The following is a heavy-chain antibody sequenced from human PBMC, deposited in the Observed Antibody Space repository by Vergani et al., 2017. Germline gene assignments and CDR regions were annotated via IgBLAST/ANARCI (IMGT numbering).Heavy chain of an antibody. Sequence: QVQLVQSGAEVKKPGSSVKVSCKASGGTFSSYAISWVRQAPGQGLEWMGRIIPIFGTANYAQKFQGRVTITADVSTSTAYMELSSLRSEDTAVYYCANTRHRYYYDSSGYYYLDYWGQGTLVTVSS. D-gene: IGHD3-22*01. CDR2: IIPIFGTA. V-gene: IGHV1-69*18. CDR3: ANTRHRYYYDSSGYYYLDY. J-gene: IGHJ4*02. CDR1: GGTFSSYA.